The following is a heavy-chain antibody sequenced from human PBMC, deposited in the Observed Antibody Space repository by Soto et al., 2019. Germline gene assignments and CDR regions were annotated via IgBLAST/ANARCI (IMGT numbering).Heavy chain of an antibody. CDR1: GFTFHGST. D-gene: IGHD3-22*01. CDR3: VRAYENSNHYFDY. J-gene: IGHJ4*02. CDR2: ISIKTNNYAT. V-gene: IGHV3-73*02. Sequence: DAQVVESGGGLVQPGESLKLSCVGSGFTFHGSTMHWVRQASGKGLEWIGLISIKTNNYATVYAASVTGRFTLSRDDSENTAYLQMNSLKTKDTAVYYCVRAYENSNHYFDYWGRGTLVKVSS.